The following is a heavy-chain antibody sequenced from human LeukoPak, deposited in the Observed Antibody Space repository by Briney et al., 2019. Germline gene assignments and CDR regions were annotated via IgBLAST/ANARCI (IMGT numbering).Heavy chain of an antibody. V-gene: IGHV4-34*01. CDR3: ARGVEAGIAAAGRRGFDY. J-gene: IGHJ4*02. CDR1: GGSFSGYY. D-gene: IGHD6-13*01. Sequence: SETLSLTCAVYGGSFSGYYWSWIRQPPGKGLEWIGEINHSGSTNYNPSLKSRVTISVDTSKNQFSLKRRSVTAADTALYYCARGVEAGIAAAGRRGFDYWGQGTLVTVSS. CDR2: INHSGST.